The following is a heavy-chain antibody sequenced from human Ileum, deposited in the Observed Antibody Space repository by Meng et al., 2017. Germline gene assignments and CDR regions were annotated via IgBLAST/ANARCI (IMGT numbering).Heavy chain of an antibody. J-gene: IGHJ4*02. CDR3: AKNGAYCLES. CDR2: FHPGSGA. Sequence: GRVQGAGPGRVKPSGTFSLTCAVSGGSIRGGTGWSWVRQPPGKGLQWIGQFHPGSGAAYNPSLETRVTISVDTSKNQFSLELTSVTAADTAVYYCAKNGAYCLESWGQGTLVTVSS. D-gene: IGHD2-21*01. V-gene: IGHV4-4*02. CDR1: GGSIRGGTG.